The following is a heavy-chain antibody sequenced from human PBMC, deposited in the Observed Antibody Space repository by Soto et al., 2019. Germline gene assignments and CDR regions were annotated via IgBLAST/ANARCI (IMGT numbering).Heavy chain of an antibody. V-gene: IGHV3-23*01. CDR3: AKGYYYDSSGYYPLTLFDY. D-gene: IGHD3-22*01. CDR1: GFTFSSYA. Sequence: GGSLRLSCAASGFTFSSYAMSWVRQAPGKGLEWVSAISGSGGSTYYADSVKGRFTISRDNSKNTLYLQMNSLRAEDTAVYYCAKGYYYDSSGYYPLTLFDYWGQGTLVTVSS. J-gene: IGHJ4*02. CDR2: ISGSGGST.